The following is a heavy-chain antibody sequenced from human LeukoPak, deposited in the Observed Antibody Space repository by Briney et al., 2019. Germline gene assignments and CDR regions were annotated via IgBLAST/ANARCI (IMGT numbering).Heavy chain of an antibody. V-gene: IGHV1-2*02. J-gene: IGHJ5*02. CDR3: ARGIVGVSNWFDP. CDR2: INPNSGGT. Sequence: GASVKVSCKASGCTFTGYYMHWVRQAPGQGLEWMGWINPNSGGTNYAQRFQGRVTMTRDTSISTAYMELSRLRSDDTAVYYCARGIVGVSNWFDPWGQGTLVTVSS. CDR1: GCTFTGYY. D-gene: IGHD1-26*01.